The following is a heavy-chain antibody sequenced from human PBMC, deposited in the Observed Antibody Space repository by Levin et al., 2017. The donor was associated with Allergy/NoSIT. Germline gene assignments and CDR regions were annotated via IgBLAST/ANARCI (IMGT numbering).Heavy chain of an antibody. CDR3: ARLGVVRRARKERGLDY. J-gene: IGHJ4*02. Sequence: SETLSLTCAVYGGSFSGYYWSWIRQPPGKGLEWIGEINHSGSTNYNPSLKSRVTISVDTSKNQFSLKLSSVTAADTAVYYCARLGVVRRARKERGLDYWGQGTLVTVSS. D-gene: IGHD3-3*01. CDR2: INHSGST. CDR1: GGSFSGYY. V-gene: IGHV4-34*01.